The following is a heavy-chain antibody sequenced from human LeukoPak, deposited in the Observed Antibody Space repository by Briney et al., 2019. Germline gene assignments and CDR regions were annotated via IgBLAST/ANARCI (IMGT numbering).Heavy chain of an antibody. J-gene: IGHJ4*02. CDR3: ARDPRYCTGTSCYF. CDR1: GFTFSSYA. CDR2: ISYSGTST. D-gene: IGHD2-2*01. Sequence: GGSLRLSCAASGFTFSSYAMSWVRQAPGKGLEWVSAISYSGTSTFYADSVKGRFTISRDKSKNTLYLQMNSLRAEDTAIYYCARDPRYCTGTSCYFWGQGTLVTVSS. V-gene: IGHV3-23*01.